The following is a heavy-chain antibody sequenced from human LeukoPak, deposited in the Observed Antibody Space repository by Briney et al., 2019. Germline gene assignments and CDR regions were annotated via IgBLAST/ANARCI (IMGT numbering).Heavy chain of an antibody. Sequence: GGSLRLSCTVSGFTVSSNSMSWVRQAPGKGLEWVSFIYSDNTHYSDSVKGRFTISRDNAKNSLYLQMNSLRAEDTALYYCARVGRYFDWLYYFDYWGQGTLVTVSS. CDR1: GFTVSSNS. D-gene: IGHD3-9*01. CDR3: ARVGRYFDWLYYFDY. CDR2: IYSDNT. J-gene: IGHJ4*02. V-gene: IGHV3-53*01.